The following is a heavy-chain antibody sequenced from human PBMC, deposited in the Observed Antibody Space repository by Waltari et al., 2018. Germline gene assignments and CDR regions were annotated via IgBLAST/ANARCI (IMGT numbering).Heavy chain of an antibody. CDR1: GFTFSRSW. D-gene: IGHD6-19*01. CDR2: IKQDGSEK. V-gene: IGHV3-7*01. Sequence: EVQLVESGGGLVQPGGSLRLSCAASGFTFSRSWLSWVRQAPGKGLEWVANIKQDGSEKYYVDSVKGRFTISRDNAKNSLYLQMNSLRAEDTAVYYCASMQWLVLRYFDYWGQGTLVTVSS. CDR3: ASMQWLVLRYFDY. J-gene: IGHJ4*02.